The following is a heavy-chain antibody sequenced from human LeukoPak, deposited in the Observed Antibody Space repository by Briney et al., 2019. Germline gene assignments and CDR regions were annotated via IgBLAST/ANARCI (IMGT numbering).Heavy chain of an antibody. CDR1: GFTFSTYG. CDR2: IQYGGTNK. V-gene: IGHV3-30*02. Sequence: PGGSLRLSCAASGFTFSTYGMHWVRQTPGKGLEWVAFIQYGGTNKYYADSVKGRFTISRDNSKNTLYLQMNSLRAEDTAVYYCAKWRGGSNSAYDYFDYWGQGTLVTVSS. CDR3: AKWRGGSNSAYDYFDY. J-gene: IGHJ4*02. D-gene: IGHD5-12*01.